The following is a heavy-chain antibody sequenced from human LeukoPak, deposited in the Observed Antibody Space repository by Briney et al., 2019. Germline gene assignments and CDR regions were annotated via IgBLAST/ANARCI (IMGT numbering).Heavy chain of an antibody. D-gene: IGHD3-22*01. CDR1: GYSFTSYW. Sequence: GEPLKISCKGSGYSFTSYWIGWVRQMPGKGLEWMGIIYPGDSDTRYSPSFQGQVTISADKSISTAYLQWSSLKASDTAMYYCARQIAYYYDSSGYYPYYFDYWGQGTLVTVSS. J-gene: IGHJ4*02. CDR2: IYPGDSDT. V-gene: IGHV5-51*01. CDR3: ARQIAYYYDSSGYYPYYFDY.